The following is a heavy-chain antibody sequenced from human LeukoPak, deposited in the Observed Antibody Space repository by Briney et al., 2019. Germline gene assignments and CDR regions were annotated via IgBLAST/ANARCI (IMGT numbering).Heavy chain of an antibody. D-gene: IGHD6-19*01. Sequence: SETLSLTCTVSGGSISSYYWSWIRQPPGKGLEWIGEINHSGSTNYNPSLKSRVTISVDTSKNQFSLKLGSVTAADTAVYYCAKTVAGYWYFDLWGRGTLVTVSS. V-gene: IGHV4-34*01. CDR3: AKTVAGYWYFDL. J-gene: IGHJ2*01. CDR2: INHSGST. CDR1: GGSISSYY.